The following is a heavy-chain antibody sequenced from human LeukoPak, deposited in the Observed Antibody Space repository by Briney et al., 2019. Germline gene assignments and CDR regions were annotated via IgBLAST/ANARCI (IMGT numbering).Heavy chain of an antibody. Sequence: GGSLRLSCTASGFTFSDSAMSWVRQAPGKGLEWVSGIGGSGGTTYYADSVKGRFTLSRDNSRKTLSLQTSSLRAEDTAVYYCARHPNTYYGNYFDSWGQGTLVTVSS. CDR3: ARHPNTYYGNYFDS. J-gene: IGHJ4*02. CDR2: IGGSGGTT. V-gene: IGHV3-23*01. D-gene: IGHD3-22*01. CDR1: GFTFSDSA.